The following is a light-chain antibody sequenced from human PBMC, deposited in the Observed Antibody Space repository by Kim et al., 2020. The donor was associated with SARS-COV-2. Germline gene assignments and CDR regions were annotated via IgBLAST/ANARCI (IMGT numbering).Light chain of an antibody. J-gene: IGLJ2*01. CDR1: SSNIGAGYD. Sequence: VTIACTGSSSNIGAGYDVHWYQQLPGTAPKLLIYGNSNRPSGVPDRFSGSKSGTSASLAITGLQAEDEADYYCQSYDSSLSGSVVFGGGTQLTVL. CDR3: QSYDSSLSGSVV. CDR2: GNS. V-gene: IGLV1-40*01.